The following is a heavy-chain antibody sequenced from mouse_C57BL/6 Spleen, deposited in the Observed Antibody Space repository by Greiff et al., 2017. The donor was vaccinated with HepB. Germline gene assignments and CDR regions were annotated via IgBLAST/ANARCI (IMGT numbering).Heavy chain of an antibody. J-gene: IGHJ4*01. CDR1: GFTFSDYG. CDR2: ISNLAYSI. Sequence: EVHLVESGGGLVQPGGSLKLSCAASGFTFSDYGMAWVRQAPRKGPEWVAFISNLAYSIYYADTVTGRFTISRENAKNTLYLEMSSLRSEDTAMYYCARHGAHATSYAMDYWGQGTSVTVSS. CDR3: ARHGAHATSYAMDY. V-gene: IGHV5-15*01. D-gene: IGHD3-2*02.